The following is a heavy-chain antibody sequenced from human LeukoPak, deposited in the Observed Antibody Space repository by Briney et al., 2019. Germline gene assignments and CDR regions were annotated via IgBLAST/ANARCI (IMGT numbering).Heavy chain of an antibody. D-gene: IGHD2-2*01. Sequence: GGSLRLSCAASGFTFSSYSMNWVRQAPGKRLEWVSSISSSSSYIYYADSVKGRFTISRDNAKNSLYLQMNSLRAEDTAVYYCARDRALVPAAKYSDYWGQGTLVTVSS. CDR1: GFTFSSYS. CDR3: ARDRALVPAAKYSDY. J-gene: IGHJ4*02. CDR2: ISSSSSYI. V-gene: IGHV3-21*01.